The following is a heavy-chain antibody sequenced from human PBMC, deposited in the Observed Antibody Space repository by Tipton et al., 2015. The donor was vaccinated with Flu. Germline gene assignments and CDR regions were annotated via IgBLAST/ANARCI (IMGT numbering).Heavy chain of an antibody. D-gene: IGHD6-13*01. V-gene: IGHV3-11*04. CDR1: GFTLSGYY. J-gene: IGHJ5*02. Sequence: SLRLSCAASGFTLSGYYMSWIRQAPGKGLEWVSYISGGGSIMYYADSVKGRFIISRDNAKNSLYLQMNSLRSEDTAVYYCSRAWAAAGSAWGQGTLVTVSS. CDR3: SRAWAAAGSA. CDR2: ISGGGSIM.